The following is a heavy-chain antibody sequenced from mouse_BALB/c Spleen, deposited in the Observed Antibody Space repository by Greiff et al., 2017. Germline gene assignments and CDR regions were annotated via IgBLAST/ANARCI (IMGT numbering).Heavy chain of an antibody. J-gene: IGHJ3*01. V-gene: IGHV1-18*01. CDR3: AILPSFAY. D-gene: IGHD6-1*01. CDR2: INPNNGGT. CDR1: GYTFTDYN. Sequence: EVQLQQSGPELVKPGASVKIPCKASGYTFTDYNMDWVKQSHGKSLEWIGDINPNNGGTIYNQKFKGKATLTVDKSSSTAYMELRSLTSEDTAVYYCAILPSFAYWGQGTLVTVSA.